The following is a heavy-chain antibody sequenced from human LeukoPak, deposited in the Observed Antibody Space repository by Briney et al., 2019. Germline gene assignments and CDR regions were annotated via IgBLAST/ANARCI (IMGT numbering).Heavy chain of an antibody. CDR2: IRSNAYGGTT. CDR3: TTSLRSGWYRGFDY. Sequence: GGSLRLSCAASGLTFSSYAMNWVRQAPGKGLEWIGLIRSNAYGGTTEYAASVKGRFTISREDSKSIANLHMNSLKTDDTAVYFCTTSLRSGWYRGFDYWGQGTLVTVSS. J-gene: IGHJ4*02. D-gene: IGHD6-19*01. CDR1: GLTFSSYA. V-gene: IGHV3-49*04.